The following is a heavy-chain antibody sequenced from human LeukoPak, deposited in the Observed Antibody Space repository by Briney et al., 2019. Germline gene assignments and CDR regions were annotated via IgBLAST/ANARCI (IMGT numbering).Heavy chain of an antibody. J-gene: IGHJ4*02. CDR3: AKVLAMATIRGYFDY. V-gene: IGHV3-23*01. CDR2: ISGSGGST. Sequence: GFXXXSYAMSWVRQAPGKGREWVSAISGSGGSTYYADSVKGRFTISRENSKKTLYLQMNSLRAEDTAVYYCAKVLAMATIRGYFDYWGQGTLVTVSS. D-gene: IGHD5-24*01. CDR1: GFXXXSYA.